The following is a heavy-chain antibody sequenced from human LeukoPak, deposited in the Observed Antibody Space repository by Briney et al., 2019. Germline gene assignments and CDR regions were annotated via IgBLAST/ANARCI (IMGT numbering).Heavy chain of an antibody. D-gene: IGHD6-6*01. V-gene: IGHV1-18*01. CDR3: ARIAARPYYYGMDV. J-gene: IGHJ6*02. CDR1: GYTFTSYG. CDR2: ISAYNGNT. Sequence: EASVKVSCKASGYTFTSYGISWVRQAPGQGLEWMGWISAYNGNTNYAQKLQGRVTMTTDTSTSTAYMELRSLRSDDTAVYYCARIAARPYYYGMDVWGQGTTVTVSS.